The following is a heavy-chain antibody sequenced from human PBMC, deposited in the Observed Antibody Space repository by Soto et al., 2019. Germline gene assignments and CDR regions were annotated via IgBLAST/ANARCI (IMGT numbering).Heavy chain of an antibody. V-gene: IGHV1-18*01. CDR1: GYTFTSYG. CDR2: ISAYNGNT. Sequence: ASVKVSCKASGYTFTSYGISWVRQAPGQGLEWMGWISAYNGNTNYAQKLQGRVTMTTDTSTSTAYMELRSLRSDDTAVYYCARDRADNGVVPAAFDVSCQGPPVSVPS. CDR3: ARDRADNGVVPAAFDV. J-gene: IGHJ6*02. D-gene: IGHD2-2*01.